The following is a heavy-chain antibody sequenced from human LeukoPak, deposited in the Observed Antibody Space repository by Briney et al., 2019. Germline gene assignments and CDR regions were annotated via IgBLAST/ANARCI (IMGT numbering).Heavy chain of an antibody. D-gene: IGHD2-2*01. J-gene: IGHJ5*02. CDR3: ARDTSDIVVVPAAYAAPFDP. V-gene: IGHV1-18*01. CDR1: GYTFTSYG. Sequence: ASVKVSCKASGYTFTSYGISWVRQAPGQGLEWMGWISAYNGNTNYAQKLQGRVTMTTDTSTSTDYMELRSLRSDDTAVYYCARDTSDIVVVPAAYAAPFDPWGQGTLVTVSS. CDR2: ISAYNGNT.